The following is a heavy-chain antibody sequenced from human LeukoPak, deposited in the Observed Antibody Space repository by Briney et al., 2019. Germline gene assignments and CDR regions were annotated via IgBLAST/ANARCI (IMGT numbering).Heavy chain of an antibody. CDR2: TYYRSKWYN. J-gene: IGHJ5*02. CDR3: AQENNWSFDP. Sequence: SQTLSLNCAISADSVSSNSAAWNWIRQSPSRGLEWLGRTYYRSKWYNDYAVSVKSRITINPDTSKNQFSLKLSSVTAADTAVYYCAQENNWSFDPWGQGTLVTVSS. CDR1: ADSVSSNSAA. D-gene: IGHD1-20*01. V-gene: IGHV6-1*01.